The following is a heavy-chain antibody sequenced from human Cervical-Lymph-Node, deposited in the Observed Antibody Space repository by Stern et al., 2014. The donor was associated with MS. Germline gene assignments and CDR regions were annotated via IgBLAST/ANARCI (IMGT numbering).Heavy chain of an antibody. J-gene: IGHJ4*02. D-gene: IGHD2-8*01. V-gene: IGHV4-59*02. CDR1: GGSVNSYY. Sequence: VQLVESGPRLVKPSETLSLTCTVSGGSVNSYYWSWVRQPPGKGIEWIGYVYYNGSTNYNPSLKSRITILEDTSKRQFSLHLSSVTAAETALYYCATGGYYSNAIDYWGQGILVTVSS. CDR2: VYYNGST. CDR3: ATGGYYSNAIDY.